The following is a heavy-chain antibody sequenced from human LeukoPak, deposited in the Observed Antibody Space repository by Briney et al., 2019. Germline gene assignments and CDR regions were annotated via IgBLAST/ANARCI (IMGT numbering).Heavy chain of an antibody. CDR1: GFTFSDYY. J-gene: IGHJ2*01. Sequence: GGSLRLSCAASGFTFSDYYMSWIRQAPGKGLEWVSYISSSGSTIYYADSVKGRFTISRDNAKNSLYLQMNSLRAEDTAVYYCAKDNLYYYGSGTSGWYFDLWGRGTLVTVSS. CDR2: ISSSGSTI. V-gene: IGHV3-11*04. CDR3: AKDNLYYYGSGTSGWYFDL. D-gene: IGHD3-10*01.